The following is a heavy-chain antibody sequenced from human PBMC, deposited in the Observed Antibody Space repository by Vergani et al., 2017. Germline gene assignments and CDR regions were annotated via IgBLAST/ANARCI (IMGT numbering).Heavy chain of an antibody. V-gene: IGHV4-34*01. D-gene: IGHD1-14*01. J-gene: IGHJ4*02. Sequence: QVQLQQWGAGLLKPSETLSLTCAVYGGSFSGYYWSWIRQPPGKGLEWIASIYYSGSTYYNPSLKSRVTISVDTSKNQFSLQVTSVTAADTAVYYCARHQIGRYTEYWGQGILVTVSS. CDR1: GGSFSGYY. CDR3: ARHQIGRYTEY. CDR2: IYYSGST.